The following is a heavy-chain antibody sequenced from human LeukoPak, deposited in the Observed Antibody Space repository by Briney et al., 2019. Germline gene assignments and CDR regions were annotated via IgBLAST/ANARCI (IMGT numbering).Heavy chain of an antibody. Sequence: GGSLRLSCAASGFTVSSNYMSWVRQAPGKGLEWVSVIYSGGSTYYADSVKGRFTISRDNSKNTLYLQMNSLRAEDTAVYYCARDPQFGGSYTSDVAFDIWGQGTMVTVSS. D-gene: IGHD1-26*01. J-gene: IGHJ3*02. CDR3: ARDPQFGGSYTSDVAFDI. CDR1: GFTVSSNY. CDR2: IYSGGST. V-gene: IGHV3-66*01.